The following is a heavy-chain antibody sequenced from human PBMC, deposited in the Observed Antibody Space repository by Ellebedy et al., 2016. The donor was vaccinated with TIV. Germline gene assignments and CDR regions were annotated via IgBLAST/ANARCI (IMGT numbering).Heavy chain of an antibody. D-gene: IGHD1-26*01. Sequence: GGSLRLSCAASGFVFSTDPMNWVRQAPGKGLEWVAHIRSTGRDIHYVDSVKGRFTISRDNAENSLYLQMNSLRDEDTAVYYCARASRDIWEINHYYYMDVWGKGTTVTVSS. J-gene: IGHJ6*03. CDR1: GFVFSTDP. CDR2: IRSTGRDI. V-gene: IGHV3-21*05. CDR3: ARASRDIWEINHYYYMDV.